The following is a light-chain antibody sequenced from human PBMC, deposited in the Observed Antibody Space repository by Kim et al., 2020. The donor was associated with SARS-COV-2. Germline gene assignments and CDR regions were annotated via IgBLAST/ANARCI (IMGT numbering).Light chain of an antibody. Sequence: ELTQPPSASGTPGQRVTISCSGSSSNIGRDSVNWYQQLPGTAPKLLIYSSSQRPSGVPDRCSASKSGTSASMAISGLQSEDEADYYCAAGDSLSSSYVFGSGTKVTVL. CDR3: AAGDSLSSSYV. J-gene: IGLJ1*01. V-gene: IGLV1-44*01. CDR2: SSS. CDR1: SSNIGRDS.